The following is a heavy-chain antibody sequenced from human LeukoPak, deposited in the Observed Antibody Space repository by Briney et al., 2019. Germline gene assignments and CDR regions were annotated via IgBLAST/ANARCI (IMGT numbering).Heavy chain of an antibody. Sequence: PSETLSLTRTVSGGSISSYYWSWIRQPPGKGLEWIGEINHSGSTNYNPSLKSRVTISVDTSKNQFSLKLSSVTDADTAVYYCARHTLGYSYGYYFDYWGQGTLVTVSS. CDR3: ARHTLGYSYGYYFDY. CDR2: INHSGST. CDR1: GGSISSYY. V-gene: IGHV4-34*01. D-gene: IGHD5-18*01. J-gene: IGHJ4*02.